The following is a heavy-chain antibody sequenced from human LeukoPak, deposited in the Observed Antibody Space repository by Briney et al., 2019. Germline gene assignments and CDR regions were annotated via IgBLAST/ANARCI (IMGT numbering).Heavy chain of an antibody. CDR3: ARGTLPTGYYDYYYYYYMDV. Sequence: ASVKVSCKASGGTFSSYAISWVRQAPGQGLEWIGGIIPIFGTANYAQKFQGRVTITADKSTSTAYMELSSLRSEDTAVYYCARGTLPTGYYDYYYYYYMDVWGKGTTVTVSS. CDR1: GGTFSSYA. D-gene: IGHD3-9*01. CDR2: IIPIFGTA. V-gene: IGHV1-69*06. J-gene: IGHJ6*03.